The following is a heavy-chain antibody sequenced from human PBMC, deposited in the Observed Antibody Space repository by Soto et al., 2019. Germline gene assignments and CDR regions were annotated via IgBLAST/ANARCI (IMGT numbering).Heavy chain of an antibody. CDR3: AKIIAVAGNAEYFQH. CDR1: GFTFSSYA. D-gene: IGHD6-19*01. J-gene: IGHJ1*01. CDR2: ISGSGGST. V-gene: IGHV3-23*01. Sequence: GGSLRLSCAACGFTFSSYAMSWVRQAPGKGLEWVSAISGSGGSTYYADSVKGRFTISRDNSKNTLYLQMNSLRAEDTAVYYCAKIIAVAGNAEYFQHWGQGTLVTVST.